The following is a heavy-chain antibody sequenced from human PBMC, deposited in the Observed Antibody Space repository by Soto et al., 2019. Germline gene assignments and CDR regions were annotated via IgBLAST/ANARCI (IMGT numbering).Heavy chain of an antibody. J-gene: IGHJ4*02. D-gene: IGHD3-16*02. Sequence: GGSLRLSCAASGFTFSSYAMSWVRQAPGKGLEWVSAISGSGGSTYYADSVKGRFTISRDNSKNTLYLQMNSLRAEDTAVYYCATQGPPTYDYIWGSYRSFDYWGQGTLVTVSS. CDR3: ATQGPPTYDYIWGSYRSFDY. CDR2: ISGSGGST. CDR1: GFTFSSYA. V-gene: IGHV3-23*01.